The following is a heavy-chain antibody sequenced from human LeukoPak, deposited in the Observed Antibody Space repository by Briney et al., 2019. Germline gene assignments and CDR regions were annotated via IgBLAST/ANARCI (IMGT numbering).Heavy chain of an antibody. CDR1: GGSFSGYY. CDR2: INHSGST. Sequence: SETLSLTCAVYGGSFSGYYWSWIRQPPGKGLEWIGEINHSGSTNYHPTLKSRVTISVDTSKNQFSLKLSSVTAADTAVYYCARGGFYGDYDYQYYFDYWGQGTLVTVSS. D-gene: IGHD4-17*01. J-gene: IGHJ4*02. CDR3: ARGGFYGDYDYQYYFDY. V-gene: IGHV4-34*01.